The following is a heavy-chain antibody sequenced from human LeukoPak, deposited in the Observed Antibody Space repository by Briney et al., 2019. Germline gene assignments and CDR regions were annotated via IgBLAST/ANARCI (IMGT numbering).Heavy chain of an antibody. CDR3: ARAVSVGDTAIVL. V-gene: IGHV1-69*05. CDR1: GGTFSSYA. Sequence: SVKVSCKASGGTFSSYAISWVRQAPGQGLEWMGRIIPIFGTANYAQKFQGRVTITTDESTSTAYMELSSLRSEDTAVYYCARAVSVGDTAIVLWGQGTLVTVPS. D-gene: IGHD5-18*01. J-gene: IGHJ4*02. CDR2: IIPIFGTA.